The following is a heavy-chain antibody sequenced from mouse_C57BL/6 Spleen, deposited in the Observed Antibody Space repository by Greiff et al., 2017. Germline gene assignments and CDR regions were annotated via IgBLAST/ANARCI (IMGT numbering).Heavy chain of an antibody. V-gene: IGHV1-26*01. Sequence: VQLQQSGPELVKPGASVKISCKASGYTFTDYYMNWVKQSHGKSLEWIGDINPNNGGTSYNQKFKGKATLTVDKSSSTAYMELRSLTSEDTAVYYCARNGYPYYFDYWGQGTTLTVSS. CDR3: ARNGYPYYFDY. J-gene: IGHJ2*01. CDR1: GYTFTDYY. D-gene: IGHD1-2*01. CDR2: INPNNGGT.